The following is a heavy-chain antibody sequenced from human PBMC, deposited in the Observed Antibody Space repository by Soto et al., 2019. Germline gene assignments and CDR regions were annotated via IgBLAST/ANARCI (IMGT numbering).Heavy chain of an antibody. CDR2: ISYDGSNK. D-gene: IGHD6-19*01. V-gene: IGHV3-30*18. CDR1: GFTFSSYG. Sequence: QVQLVESGGGVVQPGRSLRLSCAASGFTFSSYGMHWVRQAPGKGLEWVAVISYDGSNKYYADSVKGRFTISRDNSKNTLYLQMNSLRAEDTAVYYWAKVSGYSSGDYYYGMDVWGQGTTVTVSS. J-gene: IGHJ6*02. CDR3: AKVSGYSSGDYYYGMDV.